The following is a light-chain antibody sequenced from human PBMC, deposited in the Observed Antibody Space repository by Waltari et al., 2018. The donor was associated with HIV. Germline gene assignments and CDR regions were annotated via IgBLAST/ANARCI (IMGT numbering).Light chain of an antibody. J-gene: IGLJ2*01. Sequence: QSVLTQPPSASGTPGQRVTISCFGGRTHLGRNFVFRYHQLPGTAPKLLISKTNQRPSGVPDRFAGSKSGSSASLTISGLRSEDEAVYYCASWDDILSSVIFGGGTKVTVL. CDR1: RTHLGRNF. CDR2: KTN. CDR3: ASWDDILSSVI. V-gene: IGLV1-47*01.